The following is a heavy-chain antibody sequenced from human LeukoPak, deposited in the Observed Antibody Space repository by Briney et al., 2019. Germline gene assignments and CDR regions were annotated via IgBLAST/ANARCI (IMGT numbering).Heavy chain of an antibody. CDR2: ITGSGSDT. CDR3: AKGTEGYCSGTICYPFDY. J-gene: IGHJ4*02. CDR1: GFTFSSHA. V-gene: IGHV3-23*01. D-gene: IGHD2-15*01. Sequence: GGSLRLSCEASGFTFSSHAMNWVRQVPGKGLEWVSSITGSGSDTYFVDSVKGRFTISRDNSKNTLYLQLNSLRAEDTAVYYCAKGTEGYCSGTICYPFDYWGRGTLVTVSS.